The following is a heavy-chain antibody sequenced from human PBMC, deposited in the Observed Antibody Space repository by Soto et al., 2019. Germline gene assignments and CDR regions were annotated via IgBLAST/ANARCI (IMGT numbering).Heavy chain of an antibody. D-gene: IGHD3-3*01. CDR1: GFIFNRYG. V-gene: IGHV3-30*03. J-gene: IGHJ6*02. Sequence: PGGSLRLSCAASGFIFNRYGIHWVRQAPGKGLEWVAVITFDGSKTFYVESVKGRFTVSRDNSRNTGYLQMNSLRVEDTAIYFCARSHVKVSGVVNGMDVCGQGPTVTVYS. CDR3: ARSHVKVSGVVNGMDV. CDR2: ITFDGSKT.